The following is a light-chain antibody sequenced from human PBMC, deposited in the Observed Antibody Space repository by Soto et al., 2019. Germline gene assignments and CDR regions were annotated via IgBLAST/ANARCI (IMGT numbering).Light chain of an antibody. V-gene: IGKV3-20*01. CDR2: GAS. Sequence: EIVLTQSPGSLSLSPGERATLSCRASQSVSSTFFAWYQQRPGQAPRLLMYGASSRATGIPERFSGSGSGTDFTHTISRLEPEDVAVYYCQQFDSSVTFGQGTKVEIK. CDR3: QQFDSSVT. J-gene: IGKJ1*01. CDR1: QSVSSTF.